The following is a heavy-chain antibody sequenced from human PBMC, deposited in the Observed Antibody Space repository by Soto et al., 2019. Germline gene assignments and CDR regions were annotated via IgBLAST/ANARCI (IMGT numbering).Heavy chain of an antibody. D-gene: IGHD6-13*01. CDR1: GFTFSNFY. Sequence: XGCLRLSCAASGFTFSNFYMSWVRQAPGKGLEWVSGISTSGGTTYYADSVKGRFTSSRDNSKNTLYLQMTSLRAEDTAVYYCATGTAAPAHWGQGTLVTVSS. V-gene: IGHV3-23*01. CDR2: ISTSGGTT. J-gene: IGHJ1*01. CDR3: ATGTAAPAH.